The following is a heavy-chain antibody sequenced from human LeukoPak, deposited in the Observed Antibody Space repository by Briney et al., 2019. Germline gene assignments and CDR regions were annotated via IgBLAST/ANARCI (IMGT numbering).Heavy chain of an antibody. Sequence: SETLSLTCSVSGGSVSGYYWSWIRQPPGKGLEWIGYNGGSTKYNPSLKSRVTISVDTSKNQFSLKLSSVTAADTAVYYCARGPVKYSLGSFDYWGQGTLVTVSS. CDR3: ARGPVKYSLGSFDY. D-gene: IGHD3-10*01. J-gene: IGHJ4*02. CDR1: GGSVSGYY. CDR2: NGGST. V-gene: IGHV4-59*02.